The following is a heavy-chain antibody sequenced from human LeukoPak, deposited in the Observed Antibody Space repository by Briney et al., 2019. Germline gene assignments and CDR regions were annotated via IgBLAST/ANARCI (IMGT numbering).Heavy chain of an antibody. V-gene: IGHV4-39*01. CDR2: ISSSGKA. D-gene: IGHD1-26*01. Sequence: SETLSLTCAVSGGSITTTDFDWAWIRQPPGQGFEWIATISSSGKAYYYPSLMSRVTITVDTSKNQFSLDVTSVTAADTGLFYCARFKGGTGFDYWGRGILVIVS. J-gene: IGHJ4*02. CDR1: GGSITTTDFD. CDR3: ARFKGGTGFDY.